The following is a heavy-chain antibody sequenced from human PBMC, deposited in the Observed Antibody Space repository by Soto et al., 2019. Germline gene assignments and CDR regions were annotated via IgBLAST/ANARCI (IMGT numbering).Heavy chain of an antibody. CDR1: GYIFSRND. CDR3: ARAAGMVALDY. V-gene: IGHV1-3*05. CDR2: MNAGNGNT. J-gene: IGHJ4*02. D-gene: IGHD5-18*01. Sequence: QVQLVQSGAEEKKPRASVKVSCKASGYIFSRNDIHWVRQAPGQRLEWMGWMNAGNGNTRYSREFQARVTFTRDTAARTGYMELSSLRSEDTAVYYCARAAGMVALDYWGQGTLVTVSS.